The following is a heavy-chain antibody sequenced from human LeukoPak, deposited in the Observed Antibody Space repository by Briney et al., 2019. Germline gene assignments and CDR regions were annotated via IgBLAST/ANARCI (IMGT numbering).Heavy chain of an antibody. CDR3: ARGRGSGSYYLFDY. V-gene: IGHV4-30-4*01. Sequence: SETLSLTCTVSGGSISSGDYYWSWIRQPPGTGLEWIGYIYYSGSTYYNPSLKSRVTISVDTSKNQFSLKLSSVTAADTAVYYCARGRGSGSYYLFDYWGREPWSPSPQ. J-gene: IGHJ4*02. D-gene: IGHD3-10*01. CDR1: GGSISSGDYY. CDR2: IYYSGST.